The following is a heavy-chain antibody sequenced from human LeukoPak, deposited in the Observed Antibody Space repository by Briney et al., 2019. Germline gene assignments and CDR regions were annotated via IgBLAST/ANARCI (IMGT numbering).Heavy chain of an antibody. CDR3: ARGGITMVQGVPTFDP. CDR1: GYTFTSYY. V-gene: IGHV1-46*01. Sequence: ASVKVSCKASGYTFTSYYMHWVRQAPGQGLEWMGIINPSGGSTSYAQKFQGRVTMTRDTSTSTVYMELSSLRSGDTAVYYCARGGITMVQGVPTFDPWGQGTLVTVSS. CDR2: INPSGGST. J-gene: IGHJ5*02. D-gene: IGHD3-10*01.